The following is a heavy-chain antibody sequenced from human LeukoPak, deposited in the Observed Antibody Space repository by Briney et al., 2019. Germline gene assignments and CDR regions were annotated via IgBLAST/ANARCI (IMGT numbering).Heavy chain of an antibody. CDR2: FYSDGST. Sequence: QTGGSLRLSCAASGFTVSSNYMNWVRRAPGKGLEWVPAFYSDGSTYYADSVKGRFTLSRDNSKNTLYLQMNSLRAEDTAVYYCARATYYYDSSGYRDFYFDDWGQGTLVTVSS. CDR1: GFTVSSNY. CDR3: ARATYYYDSSGYRDFYFDD. D-gene: IGHD3-22*01. J-gene: IGHJ4*02. V-gene: IGHV3-53*01.